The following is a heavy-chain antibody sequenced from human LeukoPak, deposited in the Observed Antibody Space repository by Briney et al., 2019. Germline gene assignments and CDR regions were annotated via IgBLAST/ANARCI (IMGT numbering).Heavy chain of an antibody. V-gene: IGHV4-4*07. CDR2: IYTSGST. CDR3: AREFWNYRSGNLQAFDI. D-gene: IGHD3-10*01. J-gene: IGHJ3*02. CDR1: GGSISNYY. Sequence: SETLSLTCTVSGGSISNYYWSWIRQPAGKGLEWIGRIYTSGSTKYSPSLKSRVTISVDTSKNQFSLRLSSVTAADTAVYYCAREFWNYRSGNLQAFDIWGQGTMVTVSS.